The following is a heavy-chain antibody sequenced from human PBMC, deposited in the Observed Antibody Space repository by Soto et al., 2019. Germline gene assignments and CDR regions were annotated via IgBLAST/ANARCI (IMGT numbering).Heavy chain of an antibody. CDR2: INHSGST. V-gene: IGHV4-34*01. CDR1: GGSFSGYY. J-gene: IGHJ5*02. D-gene: IGHD1-20*01. Sequence: PSETLSLTCAVYGGSFSGYYWSWIRQPPGKGLEWIGEINHSGSTNYNPSLKSRVTISVDTSKSQFSLKLSSVTAADTAVYYCAGGLITGTTLRFDPWGQGTLVTVSS. CDR3: AGGLITGTTLRFDP.